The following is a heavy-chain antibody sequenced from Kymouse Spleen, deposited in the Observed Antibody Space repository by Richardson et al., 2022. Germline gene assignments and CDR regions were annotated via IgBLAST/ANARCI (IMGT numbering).Heavy chain of an antibody. J-gene: IGHJ4*02. CDR1: GFTFSSYG. V-gene: IGHV3-30*18. Sequence: QVQLVESGGGVVQPGRSLRLSCAASGFTFSSYGMHWVRQAPGKGLEWVAVISYDGSNKYYADSVKGRFTISRDNSKNTLYLQMNSLRAEDTAVYYCAKDLNWNYEDYWGQGTLVTVSS. D-gene: IGHD1-7*01. CDR3: AKDLNWNYEDY. CDR2: ISYDGSNK.